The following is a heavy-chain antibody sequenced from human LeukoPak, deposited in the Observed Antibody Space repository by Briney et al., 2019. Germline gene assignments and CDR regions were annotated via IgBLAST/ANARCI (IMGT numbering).Heavy chain of an antibody. D-gene: IGHD2-2*01. Sequence: SETLSLTCTVSGGSISSSTYYWGWIRQSPGKGLEWIGTMYSSGSTNYKPSLKSRVTISVDTSKNQFSLKLNSVTAADTAVYYCARLLQGLVVRAEWFDPWGQGTLVTVSS. CDR3: ARLLQGLVVRAEWFDP. V-gene: IGHV4-39*01. CDR1: GGSISSSTYY. J-gene: IGHJ5*02. CDR2: MYSSGST.